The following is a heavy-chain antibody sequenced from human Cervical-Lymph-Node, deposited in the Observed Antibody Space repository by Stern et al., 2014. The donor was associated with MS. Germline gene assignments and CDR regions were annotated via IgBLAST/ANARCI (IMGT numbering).Heavy chain of an antibody. D-gene: IGHD5-24*01. CDR3: ARVSAHLQLRKGGLYFDF. CDR1: GFTFSDYF. CDR2: ISSSGNII. V-gene: IGHV3-11*01. J-gene: IGHJ4*02. Sequence: VQLLESGGGLVEPGGSLRLSCAASGFTFSDYFMIWVRQAPGKGLEWLSYISSSGNIIYYADSVKGRFTISRDNAKDSLFLQMNGLRAEDTAVYYCARVSAHLQLRKGGLYFDFWGQGTLITVSS.